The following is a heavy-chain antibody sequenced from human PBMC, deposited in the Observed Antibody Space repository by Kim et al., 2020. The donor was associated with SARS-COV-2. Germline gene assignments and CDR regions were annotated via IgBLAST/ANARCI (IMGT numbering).Heavy chain of an antibody. V-gene: IGHV1-69*01. J-gene: IGHJ5*02. Sequence: NYAQKFQGRVTITADESTSTAYMELSSLRSEDTAVYYCARDSVAGNWFDPWGQGTLVTVSS. D-gene: IGHD6-19*01. CDR3: ARDSVAGNWFDP.